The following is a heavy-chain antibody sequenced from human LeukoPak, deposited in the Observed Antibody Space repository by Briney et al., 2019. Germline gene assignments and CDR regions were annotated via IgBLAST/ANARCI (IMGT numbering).Heavy chain of an antibody. CDR1: GFTFSSYS. CDR3: ARSSRLDNFWFDP. Sequence: GGSLRLSCAASGFTFSSYSMNWVRQAPGKGLEWVSSISSSSSYIYYADSVKGRFTISRDNAKNSLYLQMNSLRAEDTAVYYCARSSRLDNFWFDPWGQGTLVTVSS. D-gene: IGHD1-1*01. J-gene: IGHJ5*02. V-gene: IGHV3-21*06. CDR2: ISSSSSYI.